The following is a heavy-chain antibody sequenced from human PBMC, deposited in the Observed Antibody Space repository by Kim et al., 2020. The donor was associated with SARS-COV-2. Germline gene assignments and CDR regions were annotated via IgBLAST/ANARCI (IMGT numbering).Heavy chain of an antibody. CDR3: ARGGIGRFGEYDAFDI. J-gene: IGHJ3*02. CDR1: GFTFSSYW. Sequence: GGSLRLSCAASGFTFSSYWMSWVRQAPGKGLEWVANIKQDGSEKYYVDSVKGRFTISRDNAKNSLYLQMNSLRAEDTAVYYCARGGIGRFGEYDAFDIWGQGTMVTVSS. V-gene: IGHV3-7*03. D-gene: IGHD3-10*01. CDR2: IKQDGSEK.